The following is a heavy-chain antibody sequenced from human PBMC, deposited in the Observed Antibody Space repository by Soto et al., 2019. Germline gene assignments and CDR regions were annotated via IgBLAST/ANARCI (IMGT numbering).Heavy chain of an antibody. CDR2: FDGEDGQT. CDR1: GYSFSEMS. V-gene: IGHV1-24*01. Sequence: ASVKVSCKVSGYSFSEMSMHWVRQTPEKGLEWMGSFDGEDGQTMYAQKFQGRVTMTEDTSEDTAYMELSSLRSDDTAVYYCGIPGATGNLDYWGQGSRVTVYS. CDR3: GIPGATGNLDY. D-gene: IGHD3-10*01. J-gene: IGHJ4*02.